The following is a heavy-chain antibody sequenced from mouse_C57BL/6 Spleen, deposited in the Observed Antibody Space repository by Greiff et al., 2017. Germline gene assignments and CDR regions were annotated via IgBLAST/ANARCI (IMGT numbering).Heavy chain of an antibody. CDR3: ARQKSYYSNYVGYWYFDV. Sequence: VKLVESGAELVKPGASVKMSCKASGYTFTTYPIEWMKQNHGKSLEWIGNFHPYNDDTKYNEKFKGKATLTVEKSSSTVYLELSRLTSDDSAVYYCARQKSYYSNYVGYWYFDVWGTGTTVTVSS. CDR1: GYTFTTYP. V-gene: IGHV1-47*01. J-gene: IGHJ1*03. CDR2: FHPYNDDT. D-gene: IGHD2-5*01.